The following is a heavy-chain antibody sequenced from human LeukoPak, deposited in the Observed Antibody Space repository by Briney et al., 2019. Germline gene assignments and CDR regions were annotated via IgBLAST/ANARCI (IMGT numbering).Heavy chain of an antibody. CDR1: GGSISSGSYY. CDR3: ATGRSGGYSGYDYYYYYYMDV. D-gene: IGHD5-12*01. J-gene: IGHJ6*03. CDR2: IYTSGST. Sequence: SETLSLTCTVSGGSISSGSYYWSWIRQPAGKGLEWIGRIYTSGSTNYNPSLKSRVTISVDTSKNQFSLKLSSVTAADTAVYYCATGRSGGYSGYDYYYYYYMDVWGKGTTVTISS. V-gene: IGHV4-61*02.